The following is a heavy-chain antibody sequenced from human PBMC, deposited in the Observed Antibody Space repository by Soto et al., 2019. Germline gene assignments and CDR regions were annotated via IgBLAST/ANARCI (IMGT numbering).Heavy chain of an antibody. J-gene: IGHJ4*02. CDR2: IYPSVSS. CDR3: AREKVGTTFFDN. Sequence: PSETLSLTCSVSCFAISRGYYWSWVRQPPGKGLEWIGSIYPSVSSYHNPSLATRLRLSIDTSKNQFTLNLTSVTAADTALYFCAREKVGTTFFDNWGQGIQVTVSS. CDR1: CFAISRGYY. V-gene: IGHV4-38-2*02. D-gene: IGHD1-1*01.